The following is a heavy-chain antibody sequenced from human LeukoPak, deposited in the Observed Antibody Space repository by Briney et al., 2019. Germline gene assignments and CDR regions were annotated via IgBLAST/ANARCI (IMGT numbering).Heavy chain of an antibody. J-gene: IGHJ4*02. V-gene: IGHV1-69*13. Sequence: GASVKVSCKASGGTFSSYAISWVRQAPGQGLEWMGGIIPIFGTANYAQKFQGRVTITADESTSTAYMELSSLRSEDTAVYYCAKPRAAGTVYLDYWGQGTLVTVSS. CDR1: GGTFSSYA. D-gene: IGHD6-13*01. CDR3: AKPRAAGTVYLDY. CDR2: IIPIFGTA.